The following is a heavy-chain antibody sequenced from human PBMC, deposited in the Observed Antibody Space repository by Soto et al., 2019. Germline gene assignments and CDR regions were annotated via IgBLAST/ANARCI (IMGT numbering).Heavy chain of an antibody. J-gene: IGHJ4*02. CDR2: ISYDGSNK. Sequence: PGGSLRLSCAASGFTFSSYAMHWVRQAPGKGLEWVAVISYDGSNKYYADSVKGRFTISRDNSKNTLYLQMNSLRAEDTAVYYCARGTIFESQDYWGQGTLVTVSS. CDR1: GFTFSSYA. CDR3: ARGTIFESQDY. V-gene: IGHV3-30-3*01. D-gene: IGHD3-3*01.